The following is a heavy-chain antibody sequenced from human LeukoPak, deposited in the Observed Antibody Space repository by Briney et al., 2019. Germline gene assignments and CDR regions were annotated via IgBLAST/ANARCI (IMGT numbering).Heavy chain of an antibody. CDR1: GFTFSNAW. V-gene: IGHV3-15*01. CDR3: TTGTMVRGVLF. D-gene: IGHD3-10*01. Sequence: GGSLRLSCAASGFTFSNAWMSWVRQAPGKGLEWVGRIKSKTDGGTTDYAAPVKGRFTISRDDSKNTLYLQMNSLKTKNTAVYYCTTGTMVRGVLFWGQGTTVTVSS. CDR2: IKSKTDGGTT. J-gene: IGHJ6*02.